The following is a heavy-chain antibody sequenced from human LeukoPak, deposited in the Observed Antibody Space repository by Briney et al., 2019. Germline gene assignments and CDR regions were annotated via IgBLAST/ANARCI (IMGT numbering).Heavy chain of an antibody. CDR1: GYNFDGYY. J-gene: IGHJ4*02. Sequence: ASVKVSCTASGYNFDGYYIHWVRQAPGQGREWMAWINPNTDDTHFAQKFQDRVTLSRDNSISTAYLELRSLRYDDTAVYYCARGEGIVGSTGLSYWGQGTLVSVSS. CDR3: ARGEGIVGSTGLSY. CDR2: INPNTDDT. V-gene: IGHV1-2*02. D-gene: IGHD1-26*01.